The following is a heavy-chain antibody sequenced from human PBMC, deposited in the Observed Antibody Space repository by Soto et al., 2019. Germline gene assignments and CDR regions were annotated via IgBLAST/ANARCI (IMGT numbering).Heavy chain of an antibody. D-gene: IGHD4-17*01. Sequence: GGSLRLSCATSGFTFSSYTMTWDCQVPGKGLEWVASISNDGLHMSYAESLKGRFTISRDNAKNTLYLQMNSLRAEDTAVYYCAKAYGDYGNIYYFDYWGQGTLVTVSS. CDR1: GFTFSSYT. CDR3: AKAYGDYGNIYYFDY. V-gene: IGHV3-21*04. CDR2: ISNDGLHM. J-gene: IGHJ4*02.